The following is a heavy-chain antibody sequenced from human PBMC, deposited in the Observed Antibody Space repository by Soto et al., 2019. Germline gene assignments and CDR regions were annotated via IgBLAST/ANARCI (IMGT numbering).Heavy chain of an antibody. D-gene: IGHD5-12*01. CDR3: AREKIVAGFYYGLDV. CDR1: GYTFTGYY. Sequence: QVQLVQSGAEVKKPGASVRVSCKGLGYTFTGYYIHWIRQAPGQGLEWLAWINANSGGASHAQKFQGRVNMTRDTSISTVYMELSRLTADDTAVYYCAREKIVAGFYYGLDVWGQGTTVTVSS. J-gene: IGHJ6*02. V-gene: IGHV1-2*02. CDR2: INANSGGA.